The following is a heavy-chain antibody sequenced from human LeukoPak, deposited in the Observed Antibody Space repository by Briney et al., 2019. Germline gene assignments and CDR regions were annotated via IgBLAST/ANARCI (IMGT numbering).Heavy chain of an antibody. CDR2: INPSGGGT. CDR3: AREKGIVGAIHDAFDI. V-gene: IGHV1-46*03. J-gene: IGHJ3*02. Sequence: EASVKVSCKASGYTFTSYYMHWVRQAPGQGLEWMGIINPSGGGTSYAQKFQGRVTMTRDTSTSTVYMELSSLRSEDTAVYYCAREKGIVGAIHDAFDIWGQGTMVTVSS. CDR1: GYTFTSYY. D-gene: IGHD1-26*01.